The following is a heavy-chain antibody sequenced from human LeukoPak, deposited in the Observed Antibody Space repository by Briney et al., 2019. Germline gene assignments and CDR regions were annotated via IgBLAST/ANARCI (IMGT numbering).Heavy chain of an antibody. V-gene: IGHV3-21*01. CDR1: GFTFSSYG. Sequence: GRSLRLSCAASGFTFSSYGMNWVRQAPGKGLEWVSSISSSSSYIYYADSVKGRFTISRDNAKNSLYLQMNSLRAEDTAVYYCASPRAYSSSSFDYWGQGTLVTVSS. CDR2: ISSSSSYI. J-gene: IGHJ4*02. D-gene: IGHD6-6*01. CDR3: ASPRAYSSSSFDY.